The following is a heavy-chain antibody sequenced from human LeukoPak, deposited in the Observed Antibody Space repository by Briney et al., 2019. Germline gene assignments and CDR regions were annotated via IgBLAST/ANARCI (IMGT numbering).Heavy chain of an antibody. J-gene: IGHJ5*02. CDR1: GGSISSSSYY. Sequence: SETLSLTCTVSGGSISSSSYYWGWIRQPPGKGLEWIGSIYYSGSTYYNPSLKSRVTISVDTSKNQFSLKLSSVTAADTAVYYCASLLRYFDWLLFAGGGFDPWGQGTLVTVSS. D-gene: IGHD3-9*01. CDR3: ASLLRYFDWLLFAGGGFDP. CDR2: IYYSGST. V-gene: IGHV4-39*01.